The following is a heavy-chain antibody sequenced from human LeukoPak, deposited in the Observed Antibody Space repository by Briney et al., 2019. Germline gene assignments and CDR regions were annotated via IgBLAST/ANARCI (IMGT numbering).Heavy chain of an antibody. D-gene: IGHD2-2*02. J-gene: IGHJ3*02. Sequence: SETLSLTCTVSGGSISSYYWSWIRQPPGKGLEWIGYIYYTGRTNHNPSLKSRVTISVDTSKNQFSLKLSSVTAADTAVYYCARGSVVPAAIGGGAFDIWGQGTMVTVSS. CDR1: GGSISSYY. V-gene: IGHV4-59*01. CDR2: IYYTGRT. CDR3: ARGSVVPAAIGGGAFDI.